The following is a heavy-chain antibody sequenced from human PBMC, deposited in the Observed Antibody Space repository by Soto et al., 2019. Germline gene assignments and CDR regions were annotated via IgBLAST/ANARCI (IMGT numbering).Heavy chain of an antibody. CDR1: GYSISSGYY. CDR2: IYHSGST. Sequence: PSETLSLTCAVSGYSISSGYYWGWIRQPPGKGLEWIGSIYHSGSTYYNPSLKSRVTISVDTSKNQFSLKLSSVTAADTAVYYCARGRRYCTNGVCSTGYYFDYWGQGTLVTVSS. CDR3: ARGRRYCTNGVCSTGYYFDY. D-gene: IGHD2-8*01. J-gene: IGHJ4*02. V-gene: IGHV4-38-2*01.